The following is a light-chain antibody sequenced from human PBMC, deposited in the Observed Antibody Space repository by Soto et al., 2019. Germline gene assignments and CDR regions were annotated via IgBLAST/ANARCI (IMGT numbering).Light chain of an antibody. J-gene: IGLJ1*01. Sequence: QSVLTQPPSASGSPGQSVTISCTGTSSDVGVYIFVSWYQQLAGKGHKLIIYEVSNRPSGVSDRFSGSKSGNKASLIISNLEAEDESDYYCGSYTSTDTPFVFGTGTKV. V-gene: IGLV2-8*01. CDR1: SSDVGVYIF. CDR3: GSYTSTDTPFV. CDR2: EVS.